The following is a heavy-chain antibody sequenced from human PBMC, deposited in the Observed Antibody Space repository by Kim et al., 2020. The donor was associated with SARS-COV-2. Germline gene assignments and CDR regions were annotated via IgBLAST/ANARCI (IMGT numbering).Heavy chain of an antibody. J-gene: IGHJ4*02. V-gene: IGHV3-11*05. CDR1: GFTFSDYY. CDR3: ARDRGNWNARHYFDY. D-gene: IGHD1-1*01. Sequence: GGSLRLSCAASGFTFSDYYMSWIRQAPGKGLEWVSYISSSSSYTNYADSVKGRFTISRDNAKNSLYLQMNSLRAEDTAVYYCARDRGNWNARHYFDYWGQGTLVTVAS. CDR2: ISSSSSYT.